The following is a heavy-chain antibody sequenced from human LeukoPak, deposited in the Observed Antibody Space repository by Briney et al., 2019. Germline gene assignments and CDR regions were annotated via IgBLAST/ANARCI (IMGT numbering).Heavy chain of an antibody. J-gene: IGHJ4*02. D-gene: IGHD1-26*01. Sequence: ASVKVSCKASGYTFTSYGISWVRQAPGQGLEWMGWISAYNGNTNYAQKLQGRVTMTTDTSTSTAYMELRSLRSDDTAVYYCAKGPHIVGATTGFDYWGQGTLVTVSS. V-gene: IGHV1-18*01. CDR2: ISAYNGNT. CDR3: AKGPHIVGATTGFDY. CDR1: GYTFTSYG.